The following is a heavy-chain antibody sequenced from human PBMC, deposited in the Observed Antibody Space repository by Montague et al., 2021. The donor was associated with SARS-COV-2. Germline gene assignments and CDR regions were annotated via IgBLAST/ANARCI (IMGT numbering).Heavy chain of an antibody. J-gene: IGHJ6*03. Sequence: SETLSLTCAVHSGSFNTYSWNWIRQPPGKGLEWIGEIHHGGSTNYNPSLKSRVTISADTSKNQFSLKLTSVAAADTAVYFWAGLGDGVVPSPMLGVGPYYSYYCMDVWGKGTTVTVSS. V-gene: IGHV4-34*01. CDR1: SGSFNTYS. CDR2: IHHGGST. CDR3: AGLGDGVVPSPMLGVGPYYSYYCMDV. D-gene: IGHD2-2*01.